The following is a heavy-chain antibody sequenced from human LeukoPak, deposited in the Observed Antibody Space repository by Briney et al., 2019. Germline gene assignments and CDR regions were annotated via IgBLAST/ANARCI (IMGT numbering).Heavy chain of an antibody. D-gene: IGHD7-27*01. V-gene: IGHV1-2*02. CDR3: ARDQTGDGFDC. J-gene: IGHJ4*02. CDR1: GYTFTAYY. CDR2: INPNTGAT. Sequence: ASVKVSCKASGYTFTAYYMNWVRQAPGQGLEWMGWINPNTGATNYAQTFQGRVTMTRDTSISTAYMELSRLRSDDTAVYYCARDQTGDGFDCWGQGTLVTVSS.